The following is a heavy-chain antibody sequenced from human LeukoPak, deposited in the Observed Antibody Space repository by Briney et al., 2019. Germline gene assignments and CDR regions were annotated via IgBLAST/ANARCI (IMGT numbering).Heavy chain of an antibody. J-gene: IGHJ4*02. V-gene: IGHV3-15*01. CDR1: GFTFSNAW. CDR3: ARVRDVTIFGVVSGNYFDY. D-gene: IGHD3-3*01. Sequence: GGSLRLSCAASGFTFSNAWMSWVRQAPGKGPEWVGRIKSKTDGGTTDYAAPVKGRFTISRDDSKNTLYLQMNSLRAEDTAVYYCARVRDVTIFGVVSGNYFDYWGQGTLVTVSS. CDR2: IKSKTDGGTT.